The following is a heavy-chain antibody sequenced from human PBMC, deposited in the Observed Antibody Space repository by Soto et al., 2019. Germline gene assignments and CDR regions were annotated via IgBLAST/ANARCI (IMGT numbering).Heavy chain of an antibody. Sequence: PSETLSLTCAVSGGSISSGGYSWSWIRQPPGKGLEWIGYIYQSGSTYYNPSLKSRVTISVDRSRNQFSLKLSSVTAADTAVYFCAPQSYRNSGDYYYYAMGVWGKGTTVTVSS. V-gene: IGHV4-30-2*01. CDR2: IYQSGST. CDR3: APQSYRNSGDYYYYAMGV. D-gene: IGHD4-4*01. J-gene: IGHJ6*04. CDR1: GGSISSGGYS.